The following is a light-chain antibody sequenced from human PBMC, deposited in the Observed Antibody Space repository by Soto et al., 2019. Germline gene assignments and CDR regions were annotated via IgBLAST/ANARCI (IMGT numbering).Light chain of an antibody. CDR1: QSGSMY. CDR3: QHRSTWPLIP. J-gene: IGKJ5*01. V-gene: IGKV3-11*01. Sequence: EIFLTQSPATLSLSPGETAPLSCRASQSGSMYLAWYQQRPGQAPRRLIYDTSNRATGITARFSARGFGTDFTLIISNLEPEDSAVYYCQHRSTWPLIPFGQGTRLEIK. CDR2: DTS.